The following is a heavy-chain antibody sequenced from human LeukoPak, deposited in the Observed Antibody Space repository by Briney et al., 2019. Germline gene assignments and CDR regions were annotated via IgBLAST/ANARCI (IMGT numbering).Heavy chain of an antibody. CDR2: ITFSGGT. CDR3: ARDSVYATNWYDP. Sequence: PSETLSLTCTVSGGTIRSSNWYWIRQAPGKGLEWIGYITFSGGTNYNPSLGSRVTISLDVSKNQFSLKLTSVTAADTAIYYCARDSVYATNWYDPWGQGTLVTVSS. D-gene: IGHD5/OR15-5a*01. J-gene: IGHJ5*02. CDR1: GGTIRSSN. V-gene: IGHV4-59*01.